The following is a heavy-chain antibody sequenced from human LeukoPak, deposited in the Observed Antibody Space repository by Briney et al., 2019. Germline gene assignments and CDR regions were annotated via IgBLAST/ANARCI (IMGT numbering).Heavy chain of an antibody. Sequence: SETLSLTCTVSSGSISSYYWSWIRQPPGKGLEWIGDIYNSGGTNYNPSLKSRVTISTDTSKNQFSLRLSSVTAADTAIYYCARTKCAWGVNGFDPWGQGTVVTVSS. CDR2: IYNSGGT. J-gene: IGHJ5*02. D-gene: IGHD3-10*01. CDR3: ARTKCAWGVNGFDP. V-gene: IGHV4-59*08. CDR1: SGSISSYY.